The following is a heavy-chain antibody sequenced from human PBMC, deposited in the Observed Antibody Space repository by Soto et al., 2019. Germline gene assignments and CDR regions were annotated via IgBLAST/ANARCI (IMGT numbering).Heavy chain of an antibody. CDR1: GGPFSSHT. Sequence: QDQLVQSGAEVKKPGSSVKVSCKAFGGPFSSHTFSWVRQATGQGLEWMGRIIPALGTTTYAQKFQGRVTITADESVTTVYMELNSLRTEDTAVYYCARPAFGDYWYFDLWGRGTLVTVSS. CDR3: ARPAFGDYWYFDL. V-gene: IGHV1-69*08. CDR2: IIPALGTT. J-gene: IGHJ2*01. D-gene: IGHD4-17*01.